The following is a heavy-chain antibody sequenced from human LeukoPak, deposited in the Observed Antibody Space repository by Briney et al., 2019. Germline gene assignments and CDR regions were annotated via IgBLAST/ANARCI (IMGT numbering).Heavy chain of an antibody. CDR2: MNPNSGNT. CDR3: ARVRGVIRYYYYGMDV. D-gene: IGHD3-10*01. CDR1: GYTFISDD. J-gene: IGHJ6*02. Sequence: ASVKVSCKASGYTFISDDINCVRQATGQGLEWMGWMNPNSGNTGYAQKFQGRVTMTRNTSISTAYMELSSLRSEDTAVYYSARVRGVIRYYYYGMDVWGQGTTVTVSS. V-gene: IGHV1-8*01.